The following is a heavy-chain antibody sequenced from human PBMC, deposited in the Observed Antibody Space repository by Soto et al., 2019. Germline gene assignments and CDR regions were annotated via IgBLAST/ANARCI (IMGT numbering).Heavy chain of an antibody. D-gene: IGHD6-6*01. J-gene: IGHJ4*02. CDR2: ISGSDDST. CDR3: AKRSSSSTFAY. V-gene: IGHV3-23*01. CDR1: GFTFSSYA. Sequence: EVQLLESGGGLVQPGESLRLSCAASGFTFSSYAMSWVRQAPGKGLEWVSVISGSDDSTYYADSVKGRFTISRDNSKNTLYLQMTSLRAEDTAVYYCAKRSSSSTFAYWGQGTLVTASS.